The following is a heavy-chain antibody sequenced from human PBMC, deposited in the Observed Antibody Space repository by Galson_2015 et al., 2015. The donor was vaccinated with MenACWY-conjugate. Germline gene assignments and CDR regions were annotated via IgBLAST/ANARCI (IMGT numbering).Heavy chain of an antibody. J-gene: IGHJ4*02. Sequence: SLRLSCAASGLPFSDYSMNWVRQAPGKGLEWVSFISSSSSYIYYADSVKGRFTVSRDNAKNSLYLQMTSLRAEDTAVYYCARDPGTIIKYHFDHWGQGTLVTVSS. CDR1: GLPFSDYS. CDR2: ISSSSSYI. CDR3: ARDPGTIIKYHFDH. D-gene: IGHD2-2*01. V-gene: IGHV3-21*01.